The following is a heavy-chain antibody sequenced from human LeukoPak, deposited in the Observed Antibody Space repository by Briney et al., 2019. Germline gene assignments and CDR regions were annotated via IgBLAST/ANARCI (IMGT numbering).Heavy chain of an antibody. CDR3: AKEHTYYYDSSGYSYFDY. CDR1: GFTFDDYA. V-gene: IGHV3-9*03. Sequence: GGSLRLSCAASGFTFDDYAMHWVRQAPGKGLEWVSGIRWNSGSIGYADSVKGRFTISRDNAKNSLYLQMNSLRAEDIALYYCAKEHTYYYDSSGYSYFDYWGQGTLVTVSS. J-gene: IGHJ4*02. D-gene: IGHD3-22*01. CDR2: IRWNSGSI.